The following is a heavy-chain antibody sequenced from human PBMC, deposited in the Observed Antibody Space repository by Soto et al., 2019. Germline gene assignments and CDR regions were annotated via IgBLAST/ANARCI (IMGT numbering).Heavy chain of an antibody. CDR1: GFTFTSPA. CDR2: IVVGSGNT. J-gene: IGHJ6*02. D-gene: IGHD3-10*01. V-gene: IGHV1-58*01. Sequence: GASVKVFCKASGFTFTSPAVQWVRQARGQRLEWIGWIVVGSGNTNYAQKFQERVTITRDMSTSTAYMELSSLRSEDTAVYYCAARNYYGSGRDVWGQGTTVTVSS. CDR3: AARNYYGSGRDV.